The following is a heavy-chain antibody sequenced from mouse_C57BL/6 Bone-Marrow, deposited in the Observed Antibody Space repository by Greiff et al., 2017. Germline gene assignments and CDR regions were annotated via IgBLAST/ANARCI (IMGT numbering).Heavy chain of an antibody. V-gene: IGHV5-6*01. Sequence: EVMLVESGGDLVKPGGSLKLSCAASGFTFSSYGMSWVRQTPDKRLEWVATISSGGSYTYYPDSVKGRFTISRDNAKNTLYLQMSSLKSEDTAMYYCARHAYYPYAMDYWGQGTSVTVSS. CDR1: GFTFSSYG. J-gene: IGHJ4*01. D-gene: IGHD2-10*01. CDR3: ARHAYYPYAMDY. CDR2: ISSGGSYT.